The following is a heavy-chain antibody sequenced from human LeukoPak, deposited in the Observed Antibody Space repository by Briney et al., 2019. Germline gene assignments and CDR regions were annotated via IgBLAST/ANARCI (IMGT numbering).Heavy chain of an antibody. J-gene: IGHJ4*02. CDR3: ARHRFASPLDS. Sequence: PSGTLSLTCTVSGVSSSSSYWSWIRQPPGKGLEWIGYIFYTGDSNHNPSFKSRVSISLDTSKDQISLKLSSVTAADTAVYYCARHRFASPLDSWGQGTLVTVSS. CDR2: IFYTGDS. D-gene: IGHD2-21*01. CDR1: GVSSSSSY. V-gene: IGHV4-59*08.